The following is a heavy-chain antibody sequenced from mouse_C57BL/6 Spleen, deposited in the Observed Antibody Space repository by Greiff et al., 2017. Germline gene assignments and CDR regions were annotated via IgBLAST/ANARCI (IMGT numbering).Heavy chain of an antibody. CDR2: INPNYGTT. CDR1: GYSFTDYN. CDR3: AREGTPTVPYYFDY. J-gene: IGHJ2*01. D-gene: IGHD1-1*01. Sequence: VQLQQSGPELVKPGASVKISCKASGYSFTDYNMNWVKQSTGKSLEWIGVINPNYGTTSYNQKFKGKATLTVDQSSSTAYMQLNSLTSEDSAVYYGAREGTPTVPYYFDYWGQGTTLTVSS. V-gene: IGHV1-39*01.